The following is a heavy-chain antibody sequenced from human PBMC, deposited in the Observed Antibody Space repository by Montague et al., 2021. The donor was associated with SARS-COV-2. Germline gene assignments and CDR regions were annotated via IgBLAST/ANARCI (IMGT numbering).Heavy chain of an antibody. CDR2: IDHSGNT. J-gene: IGHJ4*02. CDR3: ARGSRVVGITPGFRY. V-gene: IGHV4-34*01. D-gene: IGHD2-21*01. CDR1: RGSFHIFS. Sequence: SETLSLTCAVYRGSFHIFSWGWIRQSPGKGLEWIGEIDHSGNTKYNPSLKSRVTISVDTPKNQFSLNLTSVTAADTAMYYCARGSRVVGITPGFRYWGQGTQVAVSS.